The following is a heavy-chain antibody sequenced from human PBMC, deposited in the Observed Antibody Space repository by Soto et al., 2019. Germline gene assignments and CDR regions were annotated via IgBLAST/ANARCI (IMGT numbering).Heavy chain of an antibody. J-gene: IGHJ4*02. CDR1: GFTFSSYG. Sequence: QVQLVESGGGVVQPGRSLRLSCAASGFTFSSYGMHWVRQAPGKGLEWMAVIWYDGTNKFYGDSVKGRFTISRDNSENTLYLQMNSLRAEDTAVYYCARYGGHSLDYWGQGALVTVSS. CDR2: IWYDGTNK. CDR3: ARYGGHSLDY. V-gene: IGHV3-33*01. D-gene: IGHD2-21*02.